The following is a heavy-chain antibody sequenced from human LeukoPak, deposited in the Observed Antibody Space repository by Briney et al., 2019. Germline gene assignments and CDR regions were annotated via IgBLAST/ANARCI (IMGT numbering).Heavy chain of an antibody. D-gene: IGHD6-13*01. CDR2: VYYSVST. V-gene: IGHV4-31*03. CDR1: LGSLSSVGYY. Sequence: SETLSLTCTVSLGSLSSVGYYSSWIRPHPRKGLEWIGYVYYSVSTHYNPSPTRRVTISADTPQKQFSLRRSSVTAADTAVYYCARDRQQLVVPVYSYGMDVWGQATTVTVSS. CDR3: ARDRQQLVVPVYSYGMDV. J-gene: IGHJ6*02.